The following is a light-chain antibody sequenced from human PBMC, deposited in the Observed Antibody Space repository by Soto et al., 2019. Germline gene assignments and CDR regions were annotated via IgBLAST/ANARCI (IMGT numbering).Light chain of an antibody. J-gene: IGLJ1*01. Sequence: QSALTQPPSASGSPGQSVTISCTGTSSDVGAYNYVSWYQHHPGKAPKLIIYGVTNRPSGVSNRFSGSKSGNTASLTITGLQAEDEADYHCSSYTSGSSHYVFGTGTKLTVL. CDR2: GVT. CDR1: SSDVGAYNY. CDR3: SSYTSGSSHYV. V-gene: IGLV2-14*01.